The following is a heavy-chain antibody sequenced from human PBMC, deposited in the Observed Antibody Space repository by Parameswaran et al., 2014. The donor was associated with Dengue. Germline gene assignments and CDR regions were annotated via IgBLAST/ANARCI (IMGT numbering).Heavy chain of an antibody. CDR2: INPSGGST. V-gene: IGHV1-46*01. J-gene: IGHJ6*03. D-gene: IGHD3-9*01. CDR3: ARGPLTIRVYMDV. Sequence: VRQAPGQGLEWMGIINPSGGSTSYAQKFQGRVTMTRDTSTSTVYMELSSLRSEDTAVYYCARGPLTIRVYMDVWGKGTTVTVSS.